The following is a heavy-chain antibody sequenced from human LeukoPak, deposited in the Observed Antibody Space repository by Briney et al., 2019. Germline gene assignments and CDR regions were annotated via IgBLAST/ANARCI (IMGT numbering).Heavy chain of an antibody. CDR1: GGSISSDGYY. Sequence: SQTLSLTCTVSGGSISSDGYYWSWIRQHPGKGLEWIGYIYYSGNTYYNPSLKSRVAISVDTSKNQFSLKLSSVTAADTAVYYCAKLLGSDYGMDVWGQGTTVTVSS. CDR2: IYYSGNT. D-gene: IGHD4-23*01. V-gene: IGHV4-31*03. CDR3: AKLLGSDYGMDV. J-gene: IGHJ6*02.